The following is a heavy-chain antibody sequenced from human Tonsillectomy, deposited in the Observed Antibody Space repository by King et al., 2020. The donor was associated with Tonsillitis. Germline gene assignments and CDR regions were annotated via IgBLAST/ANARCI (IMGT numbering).Heavy chain of an antibody. V-gene: IGHV4-61*02. CDR3: ARVRVDCSSSNGYYFMDV. D-gene: IGHD2-2*01. CDR2: LYTSGST. J-gene: IGHJ6*03. CDR1: GASISSGNYY. Sequence: QLQESGPGLVKPSQTLSLTCTVSGASISSGNYYWSWIRQPAGKGLEWIGRLYTSGSTNYNHSLKSRIAMSIETSKNQFSLRLSSVTAADTAIYYCARVRVDCSSSNGYYFMDVWGNGTTVSVSS.